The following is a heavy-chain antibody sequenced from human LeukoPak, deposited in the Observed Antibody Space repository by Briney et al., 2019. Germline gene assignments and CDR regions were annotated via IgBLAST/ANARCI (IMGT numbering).Heavy chain of an antibody. CDR1: GFTFDDYH. CDR2: INWNGVST. CDR3: ARGAWPIDY. Sequence: PGGSLRLSCAASGFTFDDYHMSWVRQAPGKGLEWVSFINWNGVSTGYADSLKGRFTISRDNAKNSLYLQMNNLRVEDTALYYCARGAWPIDYWGRGTLVTVS. J-gene: IGHJ4*02. V-gene: IGHV3-20*04.